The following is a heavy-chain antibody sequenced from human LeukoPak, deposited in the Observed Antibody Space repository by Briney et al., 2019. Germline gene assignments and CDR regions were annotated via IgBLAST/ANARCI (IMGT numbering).Heavy chain of an antibody. Sequence: GGSLRLSCAASRFTFNSYAMSWVRQAPGKGLEWVSAISGRGETTYYADSVKGRFTISRDNPKNTLYLQMSRLRAEDTAVYYCAKALTRYCGGDCSFDSWGQGSMVTVSS. CDR3: AKALTRYCGGDCSFDS. D-gene: IGHD2-21*02. CDR2: ISGRGETT. CDR1: RFTFNSYA. J-gene: IGHJ4*02. V-gene: IGHV3-23*01.